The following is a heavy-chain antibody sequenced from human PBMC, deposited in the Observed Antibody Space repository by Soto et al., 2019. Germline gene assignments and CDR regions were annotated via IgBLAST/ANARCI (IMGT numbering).Heavy chain of an antibody. CDR3: ARDKLSRNYCTNGVCPREYFQH. CDR2: ISSSSSTI. D-gene: IGHD2-8*01. V-gene: IGHV3-48*01. Sequence: PGGSLRLSSAASGFTFSSYSMNWVRQAPGKGLEWVSYISSSSSTIYYADSVKGRFTISRDNAKNSLYLQMNSLRAEDTAVYYCARDKLSRNYCTNGVCPREYFQHWGQGTLVTVSS. CDR1: GFTFSSYS. J-gene: IGHJ1*01.